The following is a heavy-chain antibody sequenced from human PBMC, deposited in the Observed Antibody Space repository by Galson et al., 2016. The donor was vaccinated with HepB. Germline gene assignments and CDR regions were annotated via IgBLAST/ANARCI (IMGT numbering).Heavy chain of an antibody. V-gene: IGHV1-8*01. CDR1: GYTFTTYD. D-gene: IGHD3-3*01. J-gene: IGHJ5*02. Sequence: SVKVSCKASGYTFTTYDINWVRQATGQGLEWMGWMNPNSGNTGYAQKFQGRVIMTRNTSINTAYLELSRLKSEDTAVYYCARGGAGSTIFGLIITHSWFDPWGQGTLVTVSS. CDR3: ARGGAGSTIFGLIITHSWFDP. CDR2: MNPNSGNT.